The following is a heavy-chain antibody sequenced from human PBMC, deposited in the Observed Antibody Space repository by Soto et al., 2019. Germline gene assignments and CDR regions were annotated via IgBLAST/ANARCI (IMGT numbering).Heavy chain of an antibody. CDR1: GFTFSSYA. CDR3: AAQAGYSSGWYFGDY. CDR2: ISGSGGGT. Sequence: EVQLLESGGGLVQPGGSLRLSCAASGFTFSSYAMSWVRQAPGKGLEWVSVISGSGGGTYYADYVKGRFTISRDNSKNTLHLQMNSLRAEDTAVYYCAAQAGYSSGWYFGDYWGQGTLVTVSS. D-gene: IGHD6-19*01. J-gene: IGHJ4*02. V-gene: IGHV3-23*01.